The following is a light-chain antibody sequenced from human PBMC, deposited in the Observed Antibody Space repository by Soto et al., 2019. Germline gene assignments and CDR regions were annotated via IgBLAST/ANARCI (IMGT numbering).Light chain of an antibody. CDR1: QDIKNF. CDR3: QQYDDLPYT. J-gene: IGKJ2*01. CDR2: DGS. Sequence: DIQLTQSPSSLSASVGDRVTITCQASQDIKNFLNWYQQKPGKAPKHLIYDGSSLETGVPSRFSGSGSGTDFTFAISSLQPEDIATYYCQQYDDLPYTFGQGTKLEI. V-gene: IGKV1-33*01.